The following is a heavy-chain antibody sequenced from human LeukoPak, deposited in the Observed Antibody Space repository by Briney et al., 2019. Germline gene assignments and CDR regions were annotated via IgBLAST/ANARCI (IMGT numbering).Heavy chain of an antibody. D-gene: IGHD6-19*01. V-gene: IGHV3-23*01. Sequence: GGSLRLSCAASGFTFSIIGMSWVRQAPGKGLEWVSTINEGGEDTYYANSVKGRFTVSRDNSRNTLYLQINSLRVEDTAVYYCAKSGWLDNLGQGTLVTVSS. CDR3: AKSGWLDN. CDR1: GFTFSIIG. J-gene: IGHJ4*02. CDR2: INEGGEDT.